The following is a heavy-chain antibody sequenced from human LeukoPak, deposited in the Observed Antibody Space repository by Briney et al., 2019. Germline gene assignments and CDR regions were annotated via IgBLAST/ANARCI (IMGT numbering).Heavy chain of an antibody. Sequence: ASVKVSCKASGYTFTSYDINWVRQATGQGLEWMGWIHPKSGGTNYAQKFQGRVTMTRDTSISTAYMEVSSLRSDATAVYFCARDREYCSSSSCYASYRFDYWGQGTLVTVSS. CDR2: IHPKSGGT. D-gene: IGHD2-2*01. V-gene: IGHV1-2*02. CDR1: GYTFTSYD. CDR3: ARDREYCSSSSCYASYRFDY. J-gene: IGHJ4*02.